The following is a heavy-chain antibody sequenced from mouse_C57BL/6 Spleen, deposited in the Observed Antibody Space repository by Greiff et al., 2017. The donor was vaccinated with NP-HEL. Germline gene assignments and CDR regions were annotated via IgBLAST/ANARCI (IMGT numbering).Heavy chain of an antibody. J-gene: IGHJ1*03. V-gene: IGHV1-80*01. CDR2: IYPGDGDT. CDR3: ARADDGYYVNWYFDV. CDR1: GYAFSSYW. D-gene: IGHD2-3*01. Sequence: QVQLKESGAELVKPGASVKISCKASGYAFSSYWMNWVKQRPGKGLEWIGQIYPGDGDTNYNGKFKGKATLTADKSSSTAYMQLSSLTSEDSAVYFCARADDGYYVNWYFDVWGTGTTVTVSS.